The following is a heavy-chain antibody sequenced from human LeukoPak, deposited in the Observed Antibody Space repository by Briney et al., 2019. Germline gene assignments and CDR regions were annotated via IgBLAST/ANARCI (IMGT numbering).Heavy chain of an antibody. Sequence: ASVKVSCKASGYTFTSYGISWVRQAPGQGLEWMGWISAYNGNTNYAQKLQGRVTMTTDTSTSTAYMELRSLRSDDTAAYYCARDRADIVVVPAARDYYYYGMDVWGQGTTVTVSS. CDR2: ISAYNGNT. CDR3: ARDRADIVVVPAARDYYYYGMDV. D-gene: IGHD2-2*01. V-gene: IGHV1-18*01. J-gene: IGHJ6*02. CDR1: GYTFTSYG.